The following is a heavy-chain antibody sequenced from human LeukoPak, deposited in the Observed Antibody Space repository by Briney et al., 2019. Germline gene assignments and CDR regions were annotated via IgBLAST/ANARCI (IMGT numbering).Heavy chain of an antibody. V-gene: IGHV4-34*01. D-gene: IGHD3-9*01. J-gene: IGHJ5*02. Sequence: PSETLSLTCAVYGGSFRDYSWSWIRQPPGKGLEWIGEIIHSGSTNYNPSLKSRVTISVDTSKNQFSLKLSSVTAADTAVYYCARGSIRYFDWLRDIVWFDPWGQGTLVTVSS. CDR1: GGSFRDYS. CDR3: ARGSIRYFDWLRDIVWFDP. CDR2: IIHSGST.